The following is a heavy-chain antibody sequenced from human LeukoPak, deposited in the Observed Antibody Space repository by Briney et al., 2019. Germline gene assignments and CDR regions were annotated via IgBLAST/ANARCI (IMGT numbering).Heavy chain of an antibody. CDR2: ISSSGSTI. J-gene: IGHJ4*02. Sequence: GGSLRLSCAASGFTFSSYEMNWVRQAPGKGLEWVSYISSSGSTIYYADSVKGRFTISRDNAKNSLYLQMNSLRAEDTAVYYCARDRAVASHFEGLGYWGQGTLVTVSS. CDR1: GFTFSSYE. D-gene: IGHD6-19*01. V-gene: IGHV3-48*03. CDR3: ARDRAVASHFEGLGY.